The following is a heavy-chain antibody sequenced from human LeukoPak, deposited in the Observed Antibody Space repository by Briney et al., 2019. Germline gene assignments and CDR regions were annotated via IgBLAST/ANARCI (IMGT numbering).Heavy chain of an antibody. Sequence: GGSLRLSCADSGCTFSTYAMSWVRQAPGKGLEWVSAISGSGGSTYYADSVKGRFTISRDNSKNTLYLQMNSLRAEDTAVYYCAKDRRIAVAQGAFDIWGQGTMVTVSS. CDR1: GCTFSTYA. V-gene: IGHV3-23*01. CDR3: AKDRRIAVAQGAFDI. CDR2: ISGSGGST. D-gene: IGHD6-19*01. J-gene: IGHJ3*02.